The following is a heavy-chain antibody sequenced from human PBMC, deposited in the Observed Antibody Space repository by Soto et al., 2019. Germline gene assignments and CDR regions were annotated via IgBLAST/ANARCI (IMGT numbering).Heavy chain of an antibody. V-gene: IGHV1-69*01. D-gene: IGHD3-3*01. Sequence: QVQLVQSGAEVKKPGSSVKVSCKASGGTFSTHAISWVRQAPGQGLEWLGGIITTLGTPNYAQKFQGRVTVTVVEKTSIDYMELSRLRSEETAVIYCARGAFRSGYYGYYYGMDGWGPGTEVNV. CDR2: IITTLGTP. CDR1: GGTFSTHA. CDR3: ARGAFRSGYYGYYYGMDG. J-gene: IGHJ6*02.